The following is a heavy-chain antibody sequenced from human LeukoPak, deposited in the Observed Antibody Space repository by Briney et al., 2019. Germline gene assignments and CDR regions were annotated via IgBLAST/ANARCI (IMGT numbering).Heavy chain of an antibody. Sequence: GRSLRLSCAASGFTFSSYAMHWVRQAPGKRLEWVSVISYDGSNKFYADSVKGRFTISRDNSKNTLFLQMNSLRAEDTAVYYCARDSGWLTELDYWGQGTLVAVSS. V-gene: IGHV3-30-3*01. J-gene: IGHJ4*02. CDR2: ISYDGSNK. CDR1: GFTFSSYA. CDR3: ARDSGWLTELDY. D-gene: IGHD6-19*01.